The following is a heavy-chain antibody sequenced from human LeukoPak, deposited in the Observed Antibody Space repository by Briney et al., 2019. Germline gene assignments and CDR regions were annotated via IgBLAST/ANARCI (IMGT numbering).Heavy chain of an antibody. V-gene: IGHV3-30*07. CDR3: ARQSLGASGLVH. D-gene: IGHD1-26*01. CDR2: APHDRSSP. J-gene: IGHJ4*02. CDR1: GFRFNSHH. Sequence: GGSLRLSCAVSGFRFNSHHMHWVRQAPNKGLEWVAVAPHDRSSPSHAASVNGRFTISRDNSKDTLFLHMDSLRVDDTAIYYCARQSLGASGLVHWGQGVLVAVSS.